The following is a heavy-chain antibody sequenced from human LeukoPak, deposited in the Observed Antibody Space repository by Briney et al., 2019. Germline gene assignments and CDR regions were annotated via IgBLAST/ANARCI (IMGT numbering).Heavy chain of an antibody. V-gene: IGHV4-31*03. J-gene: IGHJ6*03. CDR2: IYYSGST. D-gene: IGHD3-3*01. CDR3: ARTYYDFWSGYMDV. CDR1: GGSISSGGYY. Sequence: SETLSLTCTVSGGSISSGGYYWSWIRQHPGKGLEWIGYIYYSGSTYYNPSLKSRVTISVDTSKNQFSLKLNSVTAADTAVYYCARTYYDFWSGYMDVWGKGTTVTVSS.